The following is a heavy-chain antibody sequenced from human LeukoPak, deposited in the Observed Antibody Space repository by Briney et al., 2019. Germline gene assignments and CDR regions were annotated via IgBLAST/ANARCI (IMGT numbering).Heavy chain of an antibody. CDR1: GYTFTSYD. J-gene: IGHJ3*02. Sequence: GASVKVSCKASGYTFTSYDINWVRQATGQGLEWMGWMNPNSGNTGYAQKFQGRVTMTRNTSISTAYMELSSLRSEDTAVYYCAGGGGDVAAAGSPDDAFDIWGQGTMVTVSS. V-gene: IGHV1-8*01. CDR2: MNPNSGNT. CDR3: AGGGGDVAAAGSPDDAFDI. D-gene: IGHD6-13*01.